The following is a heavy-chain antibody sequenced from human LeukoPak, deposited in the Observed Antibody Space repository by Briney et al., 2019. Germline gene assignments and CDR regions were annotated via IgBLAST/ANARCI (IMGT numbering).Heavy chain of an antibody. V-gene: IGHV4-34*01. D-gene: IGHD3-16*02. CDR3: ARRPQRITFGGVIVKYYFDY. J-gene: IGHJ4*02. CDR1: GGSFSGYY. Sequence: PETLSLTCAVYGGSFSGYYWSWIRQPPGKGLEWIGEINHSGSTNYNPSLKSRVTISVDTSKNQFSLKLSSVTAADTAVYYCARRPQRITFGGVIVKYYFDYWGQGTLVTVSS. CDR2: INHSGST.